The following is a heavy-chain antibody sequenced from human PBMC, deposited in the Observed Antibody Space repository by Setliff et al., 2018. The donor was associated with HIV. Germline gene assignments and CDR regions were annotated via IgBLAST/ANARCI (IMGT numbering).Heavy chain of an antibody. CDR2: IGNSGSPI. V-gene: IGHV3-48*03. CDR1: GFTFSSYE. Sequence: PGGSLRLSCAASGFTFSSYEMNWVRQAPGKGLEWVSYIGNSGSPIYYADSVKGRFTISRDNAKNSLYLQMNGLRAEDTAVYYCVRSEFMGWLFFDYWGQGTLVTVSS. CDR3: VRSEFMGWLFFDY. D-gene: IGHD3-3*01. J-gene: IGHJ4*02.